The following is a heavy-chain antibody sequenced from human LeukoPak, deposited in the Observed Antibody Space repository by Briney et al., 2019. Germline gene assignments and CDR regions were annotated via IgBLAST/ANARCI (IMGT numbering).Heavy chain of an antibody. CDR2: IKQDGSVK. CDR1: GFTFNTYW. D-gene: IGHD1-26*01. V-gene: IGHV3-7*01. CDR3: AGDVSGSLDY. J-gene: IGHJ4*02. Sequence: PGGSLRLSCAASGFTFNTYWMAWLRRAPGKGLEWVANIKQDGSVKNYVDSVKGRFTISRDDAKNSVYLQMNSLKTEDTAVYYCAGDVSGSLDYWGKGTLVTVSA.